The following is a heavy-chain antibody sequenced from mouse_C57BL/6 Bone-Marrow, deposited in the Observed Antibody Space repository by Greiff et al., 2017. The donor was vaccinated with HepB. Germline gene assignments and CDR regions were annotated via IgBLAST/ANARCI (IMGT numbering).Heavy chain of an antibody. CDR1: GFNIKDYY. V-gene: IGHV14-2*01. CDR3: AMITTVVANAMDY. CDR2: IDPEDGET. D-gene: IGHD1-1*01. Sequence: EVQGVESGAELVKPGASVKLSCTASGFNIKDYYMHWVKQSTEQGLEWIGRIDPEDGETKYAPKFQGKATITADTSSNTAYLQLSSLTSEDTAVYYCAMITTVVANAMDYWGQGTSVTVSS. J-gene: IGHJ4*01.